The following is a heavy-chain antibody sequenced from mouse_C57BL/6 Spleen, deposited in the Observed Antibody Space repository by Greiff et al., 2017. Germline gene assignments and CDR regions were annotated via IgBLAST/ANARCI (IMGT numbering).Heavy chain of an antibody. CDR3: ARRGQDYGYYFDY. D-gene: IGHD1-1*01. Sequence: HVQLQPSWAELVRPGASVKLSCKASGYTFTDYYINWVKQRPGQGLEWIARIYPGSGNTYYNEKFKGKATLTAEKSSSTAYMQLSSLTSEDSAVYFCARRGQDYGYYFDYWGQGTTLTVSS. CDR2: IYPGSGNT. CDR1: GYTFTDYY. J-gene: IGHJ2*01. V-gene: IGHV1-76*01.